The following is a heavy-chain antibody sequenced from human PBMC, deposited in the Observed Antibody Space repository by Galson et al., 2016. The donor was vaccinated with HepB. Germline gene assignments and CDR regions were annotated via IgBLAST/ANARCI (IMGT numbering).Heavy chain of an antibody. CDR1: GFTFSESY. J-gene: IGHJ4*02. CDR2: ISSRGGSAI. D-gene: IGHD3-10*01. V-gene: IGHV3-11*01. Sequence: SLRLSCAASGFTFSESYMTWIRQAPGKGLEWVSSISSRGGSAIHYADSVKGRFTISRDNAKNSLFLQMNSLRAEDTAVYYCAKEHYFGSGSYFDNWGQGTPVTVSS. CDR3: AKEHYFGSGSYFDN.